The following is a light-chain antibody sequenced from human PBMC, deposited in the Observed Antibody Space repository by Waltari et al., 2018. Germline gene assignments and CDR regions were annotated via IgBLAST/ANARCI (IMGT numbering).Light chain of an antibody. CDR1: SSNIGDNP. CDR3: AAWDDSLNGWV. CDR2: YDD. J-gene: IGLJ3*02. V-gene: IGLV1-36*01. Sequence: QSVLTQPPSVSEAPRQRVTISCSGSSSNIGDNPATWYQQLPGKAPKLLIYYDDLLPSGVSDRFSGSKSGTSASLAISGLQSEDEADYYCAAWDDSLNGWVFGGGTKLTVL.